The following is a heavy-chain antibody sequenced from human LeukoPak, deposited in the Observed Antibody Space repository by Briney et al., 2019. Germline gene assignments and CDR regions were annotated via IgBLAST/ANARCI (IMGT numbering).Heavy chain of an antibody. CDR2: ISSSSSYT. V-gene: IGHV3-11*06. CDR1: GFTFSGYW. Sequence: PGGSLRLSCAASGFTFSGYWMSWVRQAPGKGLEWVSYISSSSSYTNYADSVKGRFTISRDNAKNSLYLQMNSLRAEDTAVYYCARSYSSSRGTFDYWGQGTLVTVSS. CDR3: ARSYSSSRGTFDY. D-gene: IGHD6-6*01. J-gene: IGHJ4*02.